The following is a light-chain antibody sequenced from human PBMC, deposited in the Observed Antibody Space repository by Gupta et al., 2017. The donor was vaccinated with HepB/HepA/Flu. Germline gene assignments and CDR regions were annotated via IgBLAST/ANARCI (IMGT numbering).Light chain of an antibody. V-gene: IGKV1-9*01. Sequence: DIQLSQSPLFLSASVGDRVTITCRASRGISSYVAWYQQKPGKAPNLLSYAASTLQRGVPSRFSGSGSGTEFTLTISSRQPEDVATYYCQQLNSYLFFTFGHGTKVDL. CDR2: AAS. CDR1: RGISSY. CDR3: QQLNSYLFFT. J-gene: IGKJ3*01.